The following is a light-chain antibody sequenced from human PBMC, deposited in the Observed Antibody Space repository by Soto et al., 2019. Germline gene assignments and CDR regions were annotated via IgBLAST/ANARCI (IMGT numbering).Light chain of an antibody. CDR1: QSISNF. J-gene: IGKJ5*01. Sequence: DIQMTQSPSSLSASVGDRVTITCRASQSISNFLNWYQQTPGKAPKLLISTASTLQTGVPSRFDGSGSGTDFTLTINNLQPEDFATYYCQQSYSNSITFGQGTRLEIK. CDR3: QQSYSNSIT. CDR2: TAS. V-gene: IGKV1-39*01.